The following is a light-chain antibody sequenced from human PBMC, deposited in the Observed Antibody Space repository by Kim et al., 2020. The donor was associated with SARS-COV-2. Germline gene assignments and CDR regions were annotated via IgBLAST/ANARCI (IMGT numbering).Light chain of an antibody. CDR1: SGHSTNT. J-gene: IGLJ3*02. CDR2: LYSDGSH. V-gene: IGLV4-69*01. Sequence: ASVKLTCTLSSGHSTNTIAWYQQQPEKGPRYLMKLYSDGSHTMGDGIPDRFSVSISGAERYLTISGLQSEDEADYYCQTWDTGIRVFGGGTKLTVL. CDR3: QTWDTGIRV.